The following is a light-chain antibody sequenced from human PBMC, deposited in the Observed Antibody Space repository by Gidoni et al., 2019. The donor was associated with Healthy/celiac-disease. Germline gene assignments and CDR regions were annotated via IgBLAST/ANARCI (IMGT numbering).Light chain of an antibody. CDR3: QQYNSYPGT. CDR2: KAS. Sequence: DIQMTQSPSTLSASVGDRVTITCRASQSISSWLAWYQQKPGKAPKLLIYKASSLESGVPSRFSGSGSGIEFTLTISSLQHDDFATYYCQQYNSYPGTFGQGTKVEIK. V-gene: IGKV1-5*03. J-gene: IGKJ1*01. CDR1: QSISSW.